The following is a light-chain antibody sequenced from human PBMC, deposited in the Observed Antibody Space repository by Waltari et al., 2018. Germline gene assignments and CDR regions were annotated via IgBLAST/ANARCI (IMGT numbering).Light chain of an antibody. CDR2: GTS. J-gene: IGKJ5*01. V-gene: IGKV1-39*01. Sequence: DIQLTHSPSSLSASVGDRVTITCRASQNIANFLNWYQQRLGKAPQLLIYGTSSLQSGVPSRFAGNGSGTDFTLTIDSLQPEDFATYYCQQSASPPITFGQGTRLETK. CDR1: QNIANF. CDR3: QQSASPPIT.